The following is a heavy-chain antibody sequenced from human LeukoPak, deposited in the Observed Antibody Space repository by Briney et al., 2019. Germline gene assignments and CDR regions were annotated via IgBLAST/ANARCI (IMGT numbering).Heavy chain of an antibody. CDR3: ARENQRDADAVWFGESSTDAFDI. J-gene: IGHJ3*02. Sequence: SETLSLTCTVSGRSISSGSYYWSWIRQPAGKGLEWIGRIYTSGSTNYNPSLKSRVTMSVDTSKNQFSLKLSSVTAADTDVYYCARENQRDADAVWFGESSTDAFDIWGQGTMVTVSS. V-gene: IGHV4-61*02. D-gene: IGHD3-10*01. CDR1: GRSISSGSYY. CDR2: IYTSGST.